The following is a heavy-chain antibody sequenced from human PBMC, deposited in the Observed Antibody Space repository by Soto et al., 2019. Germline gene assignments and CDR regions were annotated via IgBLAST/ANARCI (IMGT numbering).Heavy chain of an antibody. CDR1: SASINMGDDW. CDR2: IYDSGIT. J-gene: IGHJ4*02. CDR3: ARILMNYYRLDY. Sequence: SVTLSLTCTASSASINMGDDWWSWIGQPPGKGLEWIGHIYDSGITYYNPSLKSRAGISVGSSKSPDSMKLPYVTAADTAVYFCARILMNYYRLDYWGQAALVTVSS. V-gene: IGHV4-30-4*01. D-gene: IGHD3-10*01.